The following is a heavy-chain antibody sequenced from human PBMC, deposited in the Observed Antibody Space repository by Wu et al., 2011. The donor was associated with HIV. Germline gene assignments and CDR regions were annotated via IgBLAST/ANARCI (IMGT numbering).Heavy chain of an antibody. J-gene: IGHJ5*02. V-gene: IGHV1-18*01. CDR3: AREGEYSSGLDL. Sequence: QVQLVQSGAEVKKSGASVKVSCKTSGYTFTSYGISWVRQAPGQGLEWVGWMSANNGNTNYAQKLQGRITMTTETSTSTAYMELRSLRSDDTAVYYCAREGEYSSGLDLWGQGTLVTVSS. CDR2: MSANNGNT. D-gene: IGHD6-19*01. CDR1: GYTFTSYG.